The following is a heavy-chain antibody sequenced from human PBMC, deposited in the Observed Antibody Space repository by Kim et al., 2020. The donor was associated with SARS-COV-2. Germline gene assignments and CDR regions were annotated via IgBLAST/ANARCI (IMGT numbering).Heavy chain of an antibody. D-gene: IGHD2-2*01. Sequence: GGSLRLSCVASGFTFSSYGMHWVRQAPGKGLEWVAVISYDGSNKYYADSVKGRFTISRDNSKNTMYLQMNSLRAEDTAVYYCAKDPWDIYCSSTSCYAPRYYYVIEVWGQVTAVTVSS. V-gene: IGHV3-30*18. CDR3: AKDPWDIYCSSTSCYAPRYYYVIEV. CDR1: GFTFSSYG. CDR2: ISYDGSNK. J-gene: IGHJ6*02.